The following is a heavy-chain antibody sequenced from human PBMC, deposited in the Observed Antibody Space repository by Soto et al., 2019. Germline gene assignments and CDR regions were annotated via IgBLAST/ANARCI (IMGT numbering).Heavy chain of an antibody. D-gene: IGHD2-2*01. V-gene: IGHV1-69*01. CDR2: IIPIFGKE. J-gene: IGHJ6*02. CDR3: STSVYCSTTRCYYYYGLDV. Sequence: QVQLVQSGAEVKKPGSSVKVSCKVSGGTFSSHSINWVRQAPGQGPEWMGGIIPIFGKENYAQKFQGRVTITADESTSTAYMELSSLTSEDTALYYCSTSVYCSTTRCYYYYGLDVWGQGTTVIVSS. CDR1: GGTFSSHS.